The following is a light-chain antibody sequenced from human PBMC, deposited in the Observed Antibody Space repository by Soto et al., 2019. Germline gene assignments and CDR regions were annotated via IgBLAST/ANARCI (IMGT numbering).Light chain of an antibody. J-gene: IGKJ5*01. Sequence: EIMLTQSPATLSLSPGERATLSCRASQSVSSYLAWYQQKPGQAPRLLIYDASNRATGIPARFSGSGSGTDFTLTISNLEPEDFAVYFCQQRSNWPPITFGQGTRLESK. V-gene: IGKV3-11*01. CDR1: QSVSSY. CDR2: DAS. CDR3: QQRSNWPPIT.